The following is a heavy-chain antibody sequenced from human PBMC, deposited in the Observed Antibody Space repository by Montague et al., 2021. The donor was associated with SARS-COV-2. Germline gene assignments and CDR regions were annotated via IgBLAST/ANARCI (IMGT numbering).Heavy chain of an antibody. Sequence: SLRLSCAASRFTFSSYAMHWVRQAPGKGLEWVAVISYDGSNKYYADSVKGRFTISRDNSKNTLYLQMNSLRAEDTAVYYCAALGYCSSTSCPLWGQGTLVTVSS. CDR2: ISYDGSNK. J-gene: IGHJ4*02. CDR1: RFTFSSYA. CDR3: AALGYCSSTSCPL. D-gene: IGHD2-2*01. V-gene: IGHV3-30-3*01.